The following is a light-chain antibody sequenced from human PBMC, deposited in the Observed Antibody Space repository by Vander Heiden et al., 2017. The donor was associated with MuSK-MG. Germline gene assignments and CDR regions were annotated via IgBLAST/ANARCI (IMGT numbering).Light chain of an antibody. J-gene: IGLJ2*01. CDR2: YDS. CDR3: QVWDSTGDHVV. CDR1: RLGGKG. Sequence: SVLTQPHSLPVAPGKTARLNCGGNRLGGKGVHWYQQTAGQAPLLVIHYDSDRPSGIPERFSGSNSGHTATLTTSRVEAGDEGDYYCQVWDSTGDHVVFGGGTRLTVL. V-gene: IGLV3-21*04.